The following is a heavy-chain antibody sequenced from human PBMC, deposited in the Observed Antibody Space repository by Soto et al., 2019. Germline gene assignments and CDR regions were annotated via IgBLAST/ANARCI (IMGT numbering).Heavy chain of an antibody. V-gene: IGHV1-46*01. J-gene: IGHJ5*02. CDR3: ARGMLYYYDSSGYYSS. CDR1: GGTFSSYA. CDR2: INPSGGST. Sequence: ASVKVSCKASGGTFSSYAISWVRQAPGQGLEWMGVINPSGGSTSYAQKFQGRVTMTRDTSTSTVYMELSGLRSEDTAVYYCARGMLYYYDSSGYYSSWGQGTLVTVDS. D-gene: IGHD3-22*01.